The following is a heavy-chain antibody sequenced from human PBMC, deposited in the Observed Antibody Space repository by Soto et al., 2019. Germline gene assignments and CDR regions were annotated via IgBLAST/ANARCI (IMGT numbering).Heavy chain of an antibody. Sequence: TLSLTFTVSGGSISSSSYYWGWSRQPPGKGLEWIGYIFYSGDTNSNPSLKSRVTISVDTSKNQFSLKLSSVTTADTAVFYCAYTAVVGTTDFDYWGQGTLVTVSS. D-gene: IGHD6-19*01. V-gene: IGHV4-39*07. J-gene: IGHJ5*01. CDR2: IFYSGDT. CDR3: AYTAVVGTTDFDY. CDR1: GGSISSSSYY.